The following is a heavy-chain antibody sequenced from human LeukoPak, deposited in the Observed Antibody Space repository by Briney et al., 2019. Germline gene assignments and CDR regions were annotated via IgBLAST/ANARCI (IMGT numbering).Heavy chain of an antibody. CDR2: IYPGDSGP. D-gene: IGHD1-26*01. Sequence: GESLQISCQVSGYSFTSYCIGWVRPMPGKGLEWMGIIYPGDSGPTYRPSFQGQVTISVDKSINTAYLQWSSLQASDTAMYYCGMSGDRVPLQDDVFDVWGQGTMVTVST. J-gene: IGHJ3*01. CDR1: GYSFTSYC. V-gene: IGHV5-51*01. CDR3: GMSGDRVPLQDDVFDV.